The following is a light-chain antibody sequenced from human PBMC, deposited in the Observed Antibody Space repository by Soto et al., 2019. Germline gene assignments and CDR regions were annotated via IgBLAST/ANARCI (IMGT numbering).Light chain of an antibody. CDR1: QSISSW. J-gene: IGKJ1*01. V-gene: IGKV1-5*01. Sequence: TQMTNSRSTVSASVEDRITSTCRASQSISSWLVWYQQKPGKAPKLLIYDASSLESGVPSRFSDSGSGTEFTLTISSLQPDDFATYYCQQYNSYSPWTFGQGTKVDI. CDR3: QQYNSYSPWT. CDR2: DAS.